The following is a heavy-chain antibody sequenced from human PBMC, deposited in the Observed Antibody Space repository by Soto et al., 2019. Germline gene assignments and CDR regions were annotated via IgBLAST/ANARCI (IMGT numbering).Heavy chain of an antibody. Sequence: GGSPRLSCAASGFTLSHYYMHWVRQVPGKGLVWVSHINGDGSVINYADSVTGRFTISRDNAKNTLYLQMNSLRADDTAVYYCGRGRVTAAVDVWGQGTLVT. CDR1: GFTLSHYY. CDR2: INGDGSVI. D-gene: IGHD6-13*01. J-gene: IGHJ4*02. CDR3: GRGRVTAAVDV. V-gene: IGHV3-74*01.